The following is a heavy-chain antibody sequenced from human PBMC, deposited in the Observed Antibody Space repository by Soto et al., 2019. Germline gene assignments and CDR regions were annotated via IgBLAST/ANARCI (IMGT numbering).Heavy chain of an antibody. CDR1: GFTVSSNY. CDR2: LYSGGST. V-gene: IGHV3-66*01. D-gene: IGHD6-19*01. CDR3: ARDLYSSGWSYFDY. J-gene: IGHJ4*02. Sequence: ESGGGLVQPGGSLRLSCAVSGFTVSSNYMSWVRQAPGKGLEWVSLLYSGGSTYYADSVKGRFTISRDNSKNTLYLQMNTLRAEDTAVYYCARDLYSSGWSYFDYWGQGALVTVSS.